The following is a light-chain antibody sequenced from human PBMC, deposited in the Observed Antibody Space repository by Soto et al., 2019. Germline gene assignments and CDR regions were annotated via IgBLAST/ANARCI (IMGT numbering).Light chain of an antibody. CDR3: YSAADNIQM. Sequence: SSELTQPSSVSVSPGQTARITCSGNVLAKKYARWFQQKPGQAPVLVIYKDSERPSGIPERFSGSSSGTTVTLTISGAQVEDEADYYCYSAADNIQMFGGGTKLTVL. J-gene: IGLJ3*02. CDR1: VLAKKY. V-gene: IGLV3-27*01. CDR2: KDS.